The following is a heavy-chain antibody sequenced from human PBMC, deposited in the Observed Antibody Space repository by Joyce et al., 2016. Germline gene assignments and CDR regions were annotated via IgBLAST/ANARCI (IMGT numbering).Heavy chain of an antibody. CDR3: AREGGGSYSNYYDYMDV. Sequence: QVQLVQSGAEVKKPGASVKVSCKASGYTFSNYGISWVRQAPGQGLEWIGWNIGYNGNTTYAQKFQGRITMTTDTAARTAYMELRSLRSDDTAVYYCAREGGGSYSNYYDYMDVWGKGATVTVSS. CDR1: GYTFSNYG. D-gene: IGHD4-11*01. J-gene: IGHJ6*03. V-gene: IGHV1-18*01. CDR2: NIGYNGNT.